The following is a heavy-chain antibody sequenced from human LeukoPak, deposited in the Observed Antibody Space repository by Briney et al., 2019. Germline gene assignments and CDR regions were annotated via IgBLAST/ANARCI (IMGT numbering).Heavy chain of an antibody. CDR1: GGSISSYY. CDR2: IYYSGST. V-gene: IGHV4-59*01. CDR3: ARGTYYYDSSGYYYSFWFDP. D-gene: IGHD3-22*01. Sequence: SETLSLTCTVSGGSISSYYWSWIRQPPGKGLEGIGYIYYSGSTNYNPSLKSRVTISVDTSKNQFSLKLSSVTAADTAVYYCARGTYYYDSSGYYYSFWFDPWGQGTLVTVSS. J-gene: IGHJ5*02.